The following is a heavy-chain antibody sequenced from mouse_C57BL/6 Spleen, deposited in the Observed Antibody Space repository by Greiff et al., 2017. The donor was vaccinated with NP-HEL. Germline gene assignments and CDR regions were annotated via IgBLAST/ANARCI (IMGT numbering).Heavy chain of an antibody. Sequence: QVQLQQSGAELVRPGTSVKLSCKASGYTFTSYWMHWVKQRPGQGLEWIGVIDPSDSYTNYNQKFKGKATLTVDTSSSTAYMQLSSLTSEDSAVYYCASQYYYGSSPGWFAYWGQGTLVTVSA. CDR2: IDPSDSYT. CDR3: ASQYYYGSSPGWFAY. J-gene: IGHJ3*01. D-gene: IGHD1-1*01. CDR1: GYTFTSYW. V-gene: IGHV1-59*01.